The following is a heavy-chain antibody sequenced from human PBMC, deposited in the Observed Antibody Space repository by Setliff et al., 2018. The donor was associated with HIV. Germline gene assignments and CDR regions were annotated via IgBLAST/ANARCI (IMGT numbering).Heavy chain of an antibody. CDR1: GYSISSNDW. CDR2: IYYSGSI. D-gene: IGHD6-19*01. V-gene: IGHV4-28*05. CDR3: ARTSIRSGWGRNNWFDP. J-gene: IGHJ5*02. Sequence: SETLSLTCVVSGYSISSNDWWGWIRQSPGKGLEWIGYIYYSGSIYYNPSLRSRVTISVDTSKNQFSPKLSSVTAADTAVYYCARTSIRSGWGRNNWFDPWGQGTLVTVSS.